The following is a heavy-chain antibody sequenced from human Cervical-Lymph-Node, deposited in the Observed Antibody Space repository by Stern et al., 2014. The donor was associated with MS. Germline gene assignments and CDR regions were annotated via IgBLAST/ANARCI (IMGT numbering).Heavy chain of an antibody. Sequence: EVQLVESGGGLVKPGGSLRLSCAASGFTFSSYDMNWVRRAPGKGLEWVSSISSSSTYITYADSVKGRFTISRDNAENSLSLQMNSLRAEDTAVYYCARSSADIPVADFHYFDCWGQGILVTVFS. CDR1: GFTFSSYD. V-gene: IGHV3-21*02. CDR2: ISSSSTYI. CDR3: ARSSADIPVADFHYFDC. J-gene: IGHJ4*02. D-gene: IGHD6-19*01.